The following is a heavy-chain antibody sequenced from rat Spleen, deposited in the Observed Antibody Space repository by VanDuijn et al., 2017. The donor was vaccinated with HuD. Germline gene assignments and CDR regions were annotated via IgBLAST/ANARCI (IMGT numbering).Heavy chain of an antibody. D-gene: IGHD4-4*01. CDR3: AQWNSKYFIY. J-gene: IGHJ3*01. V-gene: IGHV5S13*01. Sequence: EVQLVESGGGLVHPGRSLKLSCVASGFTFSNYGMAWVRQAPTKGLEWVASIGFGNDNTYYRDSVKGRFTISRENAENTLFLQMDSLRSEDTATYYCAQWNSKYFIYWGQGTLVTVSS. CDR1: GFTFSNYG. CDR2: IGFGNDNT.